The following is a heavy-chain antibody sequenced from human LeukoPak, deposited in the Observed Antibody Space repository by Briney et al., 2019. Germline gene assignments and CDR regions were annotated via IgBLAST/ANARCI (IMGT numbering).Heavy chain of an antibody. CDR1: GDSVSSKSVS. CDR2: TRYRSTWNT. D-gene: IGHD7-27*01. V-gene: IGHV6-1*01. J-gene: IGHJ4*02. CDR3: VRDFNWAFDY. Sequence: SQTLSLTCAISGDSVSSKSVSRSWIRQSPSRGLEFLGRTRYRSTWNTFYSLSVQGRITINADTSRNQVSLRLNSVTPEDTALYYCVRDFNWAFDYWGQGTLVTVSS.